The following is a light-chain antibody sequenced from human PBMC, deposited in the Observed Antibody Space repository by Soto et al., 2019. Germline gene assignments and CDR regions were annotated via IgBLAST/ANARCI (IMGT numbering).Light chain of an antibody. J-gene: IGLJ1*01. CDR1: SSDGGGYNY. CDR2: EVS. CDR3: SSYTSSSPPYV. Sequence: QSALTQPASVSGSPGQSITISFTGTSSDGGGYNYVSWYQQHPGKAPKLMIYEVSNRPSGVSNRFSGYKSGNTAYLTISGLPAEDEADYYCSSYTSSSPPYVFGTGTKVTVL. V-gene: IGLV2-14*01.